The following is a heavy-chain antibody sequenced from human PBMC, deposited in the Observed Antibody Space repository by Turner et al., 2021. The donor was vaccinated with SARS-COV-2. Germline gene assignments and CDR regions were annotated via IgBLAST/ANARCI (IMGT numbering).Heavy chain of an antibody. CDR2: ISGRGVST. CDR1: GFTFSSYA. D-gene: IGHD5-18*01. J-gene: IGHJ6*02. Sequence: EVQLLESGGGLVQPGGSLRLSCAASGFTFSSYAMSWVRQAPGKGLEWGSAISGRGVSTYYADSVKGRFTISRDNSKNTLYLQMNSLRAEDTAVYYCAKAHGYSYGGVDYYYYYGMDVWGQGTTVTVSS. V-gene: IGHV3-23*01. CDR3: AKAHGYSYGGVDYYYYYGMDV.